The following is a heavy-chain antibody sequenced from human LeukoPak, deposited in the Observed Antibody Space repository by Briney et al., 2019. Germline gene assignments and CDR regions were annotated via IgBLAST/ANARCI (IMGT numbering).Heavy chain of an antibody. CDR1: GGSISSYY. J-gene: IGHJ4*02. V-gene: IGHV4-59*12. Sequence: SETLSLTCTVSGGSISSYYWSWIRQPPGKGLEWIGYIYYSGSTNYNPSLKSRVTISVDTSKNQFSLNLRSVTAADTAVYYCARDPNSGYDYWGQGTLVTVSS. CDR2: IYYSGST. D-gene: IGHD5-12*01. CDR3: ARDPNSGYDY.